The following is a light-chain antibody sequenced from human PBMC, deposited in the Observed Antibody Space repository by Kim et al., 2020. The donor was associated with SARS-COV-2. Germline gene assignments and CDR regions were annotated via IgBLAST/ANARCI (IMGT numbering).Light chain of an antibody. CDR1: SLEGYY. CDR3: NSRDSSGNHVV. Sequence: EETVRITCHGDSLEGYYASWYQQKPGQAPVLVIYGKNNRPSGIPDRFSGSSSGNTASLTITGAQAEDEADYYCNSRDSSGNHVVFGGGTQLTVL. CDR2: GKN. V-gene: IGLV3-19*01. J-gene: IGLJ2*01.